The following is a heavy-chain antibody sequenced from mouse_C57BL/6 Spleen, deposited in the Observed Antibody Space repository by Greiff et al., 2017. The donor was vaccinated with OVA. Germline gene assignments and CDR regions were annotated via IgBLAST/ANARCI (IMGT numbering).Heavy chain of an antibody. CDR2: IDPNSGGT. Sequence: QVQLQQPGAELVKPGASVKLSCKASGYTFTSYWMHWVKQRPVRGLEWIGRIDPNSGGTKYNEKFKSKATLTVDKPSSTAYMQLSSLTSEDSAVYYCARSPAYYSNYPYAMDYWGQGTSVTVSS. J-gene: IGHJ4*01. CDR1: GYTFTSYW. V-gene: IGHV1-72*01. CDR3: ARSPAYYSNYPYAMDY. D-gene: IGHD2-5*01.